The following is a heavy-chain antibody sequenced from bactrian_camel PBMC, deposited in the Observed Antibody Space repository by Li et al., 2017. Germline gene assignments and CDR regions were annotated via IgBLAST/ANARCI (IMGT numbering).Heavy chain of an antibody. Sequence: QLVESGGGLVQPGGSLRLSCAASGFTFSSYWMYWVRQAPGKGLEWVSRIYSDGRISGYADSVKGRFTISRDNAKNTVYLQMNSLRSEDTAPYYCVTLHTTYGVNGWGQGTQVTVSS. CDR1: GFTFSSYW. CDR2: IYSDGRIS. V-gene: IGHV3S6*01. J-gene: IGHJ4*01. D-gene: IGHD2*01. CDR3: VTLHTTYGVNG.